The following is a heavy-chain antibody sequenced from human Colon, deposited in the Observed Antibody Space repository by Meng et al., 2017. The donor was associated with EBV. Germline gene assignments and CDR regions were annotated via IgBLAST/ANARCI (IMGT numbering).Heavy chain of an antibody. V-gene: IGHV4-39*01. CDR3: ARHTFSGNPGGVDS. D-gene: IGHD3-16*01. CDR1: GGPISRTGTC. CDR2: QCHADDT. J-gene: IGHJ4*02. Sequence: GLGMVEPSDPRSLTCTVSGGPISRTGTCGGWIRQPPGKGLEWIGSQCHADDTYYNPSLMGRVTISVDTSKNQVSLKLTSVTAADTSIYYCARHTFSGNPGGVDSWGQGILVTVSS.